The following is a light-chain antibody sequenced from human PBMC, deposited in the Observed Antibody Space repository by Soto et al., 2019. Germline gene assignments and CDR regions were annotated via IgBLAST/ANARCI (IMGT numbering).Light chain of an antibody. V-gene: IGLV2-14*03. CDR2: DVS. CDR1: SSDVGAYYY. J-gene: IGLJ2*01. CDR3: SSYTNSRTLV. Sequence: QSALTQPASVSGSPGQSITISCTGTSSDVGAYYYVSWYQQHPAKAPKLMIYDVSNRPSGVSNRFSGSKSGNTASLTISGLQAEDEADYYCSSYTNSRTLVFGGGTKLTGL.